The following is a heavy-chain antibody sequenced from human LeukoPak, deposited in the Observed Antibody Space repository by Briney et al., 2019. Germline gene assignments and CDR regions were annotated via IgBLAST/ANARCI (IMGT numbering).Heavy chain of an antibody. CDR3: ARGSLGVGATTDDAFDI. CDR2: INPNSGGT. CDR1: GYTFTGYY. V-gene: IGHV1-2*02. Sequence: ASVKVSCKASGYTFTGYYVHWVRQAPGQGLEWMGWINPNSGGTNYAQKFQGRVTMTRDTSISTAYMELSRLRSDDTAVYYCARGSLGVGATTDDAFDIWGQGTMVTVSS. J-gene: IGHJ3*02. D-gene: IGHD1-26*01.